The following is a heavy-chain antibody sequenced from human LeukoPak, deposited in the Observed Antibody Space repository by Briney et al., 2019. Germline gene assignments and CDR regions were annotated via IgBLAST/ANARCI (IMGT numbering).Heavy chain of an antibody. CDR3: ARQGYGGHSRGAADY. V-gene: IGHV1-18*01. CDR2: ISANNGNR. J-gene: IGHJ4*02. D-gene: IGHD4-23*01. Sequence: ASVKVSCKASGYTFTNYGISWVRQAPGQGLERMGRISANNGNRNYALKLQDRVSMTTDTSTSTAYMELRSLRSDDTAVYYCARQGYGGHSRGAADYWGQGTLVTVSS. CDR1: GYTFTNYG.